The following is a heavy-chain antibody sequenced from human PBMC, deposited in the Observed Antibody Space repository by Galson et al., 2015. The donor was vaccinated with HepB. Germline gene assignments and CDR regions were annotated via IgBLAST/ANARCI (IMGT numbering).Heavy chain of an antibody. V-gene: IGHV3-30*02. D-gene: IGHD1-26*01. J-gene: IGHJ4*02. Sequence: SLRLSCAASGFTFSSYGMHWVRQAPGKGLEWVAFIRYDGSNKYYADSVKGRFTISRDNSKNTLYLQMNSLRAEDTAVYYCAKDQGGYFPPFDYWGQGTLVTVSS. CDR2: IRYDGSNK. CDR1: GFTFSSYG. CDR3: AKDQGGYFPPFDY.